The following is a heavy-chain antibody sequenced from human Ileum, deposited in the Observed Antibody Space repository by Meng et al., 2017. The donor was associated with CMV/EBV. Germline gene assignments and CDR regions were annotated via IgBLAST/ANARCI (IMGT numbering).Heavy chain of an antibody. V-gene: IGHV4-4*02. CDR2: IHHRGTT. Sequence: PTGAVSGDSVSSNQWWSWVRQPPGKGVEWIGEIHHRGTTTYNPSLKSRVTMSLDESKIELSLKLSSVTAADTAIYYCTRNGYYSLDYWSPGTLVTVSS. J-gene: IGHJ4*02. CDR3: TRNGYYSLDY. CDR1: GDSVSSNQW. D-gene: IGHD3-22*01.